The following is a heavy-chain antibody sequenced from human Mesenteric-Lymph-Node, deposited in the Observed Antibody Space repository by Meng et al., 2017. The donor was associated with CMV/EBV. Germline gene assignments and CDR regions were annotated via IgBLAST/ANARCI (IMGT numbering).Heavy chain of an antibody. CDR3: ARTTMKEAFDI. V-gene: IGHV4-59*01. D-gene: IGHD3-22*01. CDR2: IYYSGST. Sequence: GSLRLSCTVSGDSISNYYWSWIRQPPGKGLEWIGYIYYSGSTNYNPSLKSRVTISVDTSKNQFSLKLSSVTAADTAVYYCARTTMKEAFDIWGQGTMVTVSS. CDR1: GDSISNYY. J-gene: IGHJ3*02.